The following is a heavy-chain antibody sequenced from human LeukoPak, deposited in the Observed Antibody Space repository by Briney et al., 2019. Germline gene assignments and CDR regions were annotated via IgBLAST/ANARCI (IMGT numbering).Heavy chain of an antibody. V-gene: IGHV3-11*01. J-gene: IGHJ4*02. CDR2: ISTTGRT. CDR3: GRGVRGSPVDY. CDR1: GFTFADYY. D-gene: IGHD3-10*01. Sequence: PGGSLRLSCAGSGFTFADYYLSWIRQAPGKGLEWISDISTTGRTHYGDSVQGRFTISRDNAKDSLFLQMNSLRADDTGVYYSGRGVRGSPVDYWGQGTLLTVSS.